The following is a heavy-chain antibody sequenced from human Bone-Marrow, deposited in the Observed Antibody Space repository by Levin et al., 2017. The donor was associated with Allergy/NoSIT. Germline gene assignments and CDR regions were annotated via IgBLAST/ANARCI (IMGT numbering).Heavy chain of an antibody. CDR2: VYPSDGST. CDR1: GYTFISYY. V-gene: IGHV1-46*01. D-gene: IGHD6-6*01. Sequence: LGESLKISCKASGYTFISYYLHWVRQAPGQGLEWMGVVYPSDGSTFYAQKFQGRVTMTRDTSTSTLYMELSSLRSEDTAVYYCARDVPHNAFDIWGQGTMVTVSS. CDR3: ARDVPHNAFDI. J-gene: IGHJ3*02.